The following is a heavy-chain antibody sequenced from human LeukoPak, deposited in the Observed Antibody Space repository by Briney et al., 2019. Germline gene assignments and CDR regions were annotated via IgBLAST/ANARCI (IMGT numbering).Heavy chain of an antibody. J-gene: IGHJ4*02. CDR2: IWYDGRNE. V-gene: IGHV3-33*01. D-gene: IGHD6-13*01. CDR1: GFIFGNYG. CDR3: ARDEGIASYFDY. Sequence: GGSLRLSCAASGFIFGNYGMHWVRQAPGKGLEWVAGIWYDGRNEDYVDSVKGRFTISRDNSKNTLYLQMNSLRDDDTAVYYCARDEGIASYFDYWGQGTLVTVSS.